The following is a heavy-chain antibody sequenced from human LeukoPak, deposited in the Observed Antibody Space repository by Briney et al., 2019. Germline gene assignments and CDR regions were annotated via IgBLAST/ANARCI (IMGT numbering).Heavy chain of an antibody. V-gene: IGHV4-59*01. J-gene: IGHJ6*03. CDR2: FYNGGST. CDR1: GGSISSDY. Sequence: PSETLSLTCTVSGGSISSDYWSWIRQPPGKGLEWIGFFYNGGSTKYNPSLKSRVTISVDTSNNQFSLKLSSVTAADTAVYYCARVFRGSYYVDVWGKGTTVTVSS. CDR3: ARVFRGSYYVDV. D-gene: IGHD1-26*01.